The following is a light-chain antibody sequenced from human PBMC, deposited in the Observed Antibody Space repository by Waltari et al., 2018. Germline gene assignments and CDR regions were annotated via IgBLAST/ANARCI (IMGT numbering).Light chain of an antibody. CDR1: RSNIGAVYD. V-gene: IGLV1-40*01. J-gene: IGLJ2*01. CDR3: QSYDSSLSGPVV. Sequence: SVLTQPPSVSGAPGQTVTISCTGSRSNIGAVYDVHWYQQVPGTAPKLLIFRNNNRPSGVPDRFSGSKSGTSASLAITGLRAEDEAYYYCQSYDSSLSGPVVFGGGTRLIVL. CDR2: RNN.